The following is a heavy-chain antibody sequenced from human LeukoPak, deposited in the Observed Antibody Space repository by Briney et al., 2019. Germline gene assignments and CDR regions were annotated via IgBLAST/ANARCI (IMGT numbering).Heavy chain of an antibody. Sequence: GGSLRLSCAASGFTFSSYAMHWVRQAPGKGLEWVAVISYDGSNKYYADSVKGRFTISRDNSKNTLYLQMSSLRAEDTAVYYCARGPMVVDYWGQGTLVTVSS. J-gene: IGHJ4*02. D-gene: IGHD2-15*01. CDR3: ARGPMVVDY. CDR1: GFTFSSYA. V-gene: IGHV3-30-3*01. CDR2: ISYDGSNK.